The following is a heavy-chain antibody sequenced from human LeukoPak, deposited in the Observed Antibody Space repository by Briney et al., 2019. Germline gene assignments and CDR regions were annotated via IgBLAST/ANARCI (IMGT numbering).Heavy chain of an antibody. V-gene: IGHV3-72*01. CDR3: TREYYCRLDY. J-gene: IGHJ4*02. CDR2: IRNKANSYTT. Sequence: GGSLRLSCASPGFIYSESYMDWLRQAPGKGLEWVGRIRNKANSYTTDYAASVRGRFTISRDDSKNSLYLEMNRLKTEDTAVYCLTREYYCRLDYWRRGTLVTVSS. CDR1: GFIYSESY. D-gene: IGHD3-10*01.